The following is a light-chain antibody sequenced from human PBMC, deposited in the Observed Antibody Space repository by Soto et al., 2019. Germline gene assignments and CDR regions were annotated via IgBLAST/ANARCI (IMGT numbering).Light chain of an antibody. Sequence: DIQMTQSPSTLSATVGDRVTITCRASQSISSWLAWYQQKPGKAPKLLIYKASSLESGVPSRFSGSGSGTEFTLTISSLQPDDFATYYCQQYSIYPRTFGQGTKVEIK. J-gene: IGKJ1*01. CDR3: QQYSIYPRT. V-gene: IGKV1-5*03. CDR1: QSISSW. CDR2: KAS.